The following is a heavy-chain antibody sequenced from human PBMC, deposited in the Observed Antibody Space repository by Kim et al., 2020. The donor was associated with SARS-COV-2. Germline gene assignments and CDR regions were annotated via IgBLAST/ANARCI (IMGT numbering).Heavy chain of an antibody. J-gene: IGHJ3*02. CDR2: IIPIFGTA. CDR1: GGTFSSYS. D-gene: IGHD3-22*01. CDR3: ARWGENADYYDSSGPDAFDI. Sequence: SVKVSCKASGGTFSSYSISWVRQAPGQGLEWMGGIIPIFGTANYAQKFQGRVTITADESTSTAYMELGSLRSEETAVWYCARWGENADYYDSSGPDAFDIWGQGTMVTVSS. V-gene: IGHV1-69*13.